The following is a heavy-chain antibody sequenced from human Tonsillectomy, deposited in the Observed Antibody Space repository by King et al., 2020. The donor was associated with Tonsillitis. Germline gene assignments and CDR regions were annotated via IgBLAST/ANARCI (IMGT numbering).Heavy chain of an antibody. Sequence: QLQESGPGLVKPSETLSLTCTVSGGSISSYYWSWIRQPPGKGLEWIGYIYYSGSTNYNPSLKSRVTISVDTSKNQFSLKLSSVPAADTAVYYCARGSITIFGVVRFDPWGQGTLVTVSS. CDR2: IYYSGST. CDR3: ARGSITIFGVVRFDP. D-gene: IGHD3-3*01. V-gene: IGHV4-59*08. J-gene: IGHJ5*02. CDR1: GGSISSYY.